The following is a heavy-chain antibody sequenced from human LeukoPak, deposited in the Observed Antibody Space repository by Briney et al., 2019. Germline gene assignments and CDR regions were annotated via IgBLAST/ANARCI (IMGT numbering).Heavy chain of an antibody. Sequence: SETLSLTCAVYGGSFSGYYWSWIRQPPGKGLEWIGEINHSGSTNYNPSLKSRVTISVDTSKNQFSLKLSSVTAAGTAVYYCARIRPGGAPPDYWGQGTLVTVSS. V-gene: IGHV4-34*01. CDR3: ARIRPGGAPPDY. J-gene: IGHJ4*02. CDR2: INHSGST. CDR1: GGSFSGYY. D-gene: IGHD3-16*01.